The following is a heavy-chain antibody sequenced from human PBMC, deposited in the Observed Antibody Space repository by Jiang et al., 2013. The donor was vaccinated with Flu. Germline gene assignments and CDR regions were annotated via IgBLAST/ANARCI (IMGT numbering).Heavy chain of an antibody. V-gene: IGHV4-39*01. D-gene: IGHD5-18*01. Sequence: ALLKPSETLSLTCTVSGGSISSSSYYWGWIRQPPGKGLEWIGSIYYSGSTYYNPSLKSRVTISVDTSKNQFSLKLSSVTAADTAVYYCAKSDTRIQLWLGDWFDPWGQGTLVTVSS. J-gene: IGHJ5*02. CDR1: GGSISSSSYY. CDR3: AKSDTRIQLWLGDWFDP. CDR2: IYYSGST.